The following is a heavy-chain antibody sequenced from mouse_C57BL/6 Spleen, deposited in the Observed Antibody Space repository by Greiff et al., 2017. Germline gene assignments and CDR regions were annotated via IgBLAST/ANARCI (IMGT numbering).Heavy chain of an antibody. CDR2: ISGGGGNT. CDR1: GFTFSSYT. D-gene: IGHD1-1*01. Sequence: EVKVVESGGGLVKPGGSLKLSCAASGFTFSSYTMSWVRQTPEKRLEWVATISGGGGNTYYPDSVKGRFTISRDNAKNTLYLQMSSLRSEDTALYYCARPNDYYGSAPFAYWGQGTLVTVSA. CDR3: ARPNDYYGSAPFAY. J-gene: IGHJ3*01. V-gene: IGHV5-9*01.